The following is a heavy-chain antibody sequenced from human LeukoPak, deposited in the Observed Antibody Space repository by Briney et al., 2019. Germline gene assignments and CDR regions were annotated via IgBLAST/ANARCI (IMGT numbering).Heavy chain of an antibody. D-gene: IGHD6-19*01. V-gene: IGHV3-73*01. CDR3: PTYRSGHY. Sequence: QPGGSLRLSCAASGFTFSDSDIRWVRQASGKGLEWVGRITTKRSNYATAYSASVKGRFTISRHDSENTAYLQMNSLKTEDTAVYYCPTYRSGHYWRQGTLVTVSS. J-gene: IGHJ4*02. CDR1: GFTFSDSD. CDR2: ITTKRSNYAT.